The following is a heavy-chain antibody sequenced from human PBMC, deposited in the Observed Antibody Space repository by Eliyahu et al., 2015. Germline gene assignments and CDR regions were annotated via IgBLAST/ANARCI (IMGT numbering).Heavy chain of an antibody. CDR2: TYYRSKWYN. D-gene: IGHD2-15*01. CDR3: AREGCSGGSCYSRNYFDY. CDR1: GXSXXXNSXX. Sequence: QVQLQQSGPGLVKPSQTLSLTCXISGXSXXXNSXXWNWIRQSPSRGLEWLGRTYYRSKWYNDYAVSVKSRITINPDTSKNQFSLQLNSVTPEDTAVYYCAREGCSGGSCYSRNYFDYWGQGTLVTVSS. J-gene: IGHJ4*02. V-gene: IGHV6-1*01.